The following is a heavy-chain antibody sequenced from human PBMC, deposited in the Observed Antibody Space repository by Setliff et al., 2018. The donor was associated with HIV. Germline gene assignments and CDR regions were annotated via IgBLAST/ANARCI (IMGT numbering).Heavy chain of an antibody. CDR3: ARAEMATIVAFDI. D-gene: IGHD5-12*01. V-gene: IGHV4-59*11. Sequence: SETLSLTCIVSGASISSQYWSWIRQPPGKGLEWIGWIYYSGNTRYNPSLKSRVTISIDTSKNQFSLRLHSVTAADTAVYYCARAEMATIVAFDIWGQGTMVTVSS. CDR1: GASISSQY. CDR2: IYYSGNT. J-gene: IGHJ3*02.